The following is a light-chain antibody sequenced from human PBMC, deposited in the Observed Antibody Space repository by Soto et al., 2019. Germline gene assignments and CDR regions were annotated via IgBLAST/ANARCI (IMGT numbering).Light chain of an antibody. CDR3: SSYAGSKGV. J-gene: IGLJ2*01. CDR2: EVS. CDR1: SSDVGGYNY. Sequence: QSALTQPPSASGSPGQSVTISCTGTSSDVGGYNYVSWYQQHPGKAATLMIYEVSKRPSGVPDRFSGSKSGNTASLTVSGLQAEDEADYYCSSYAGSKGVFGGGTQLTVL. V-gene: IGLV2-8*01.